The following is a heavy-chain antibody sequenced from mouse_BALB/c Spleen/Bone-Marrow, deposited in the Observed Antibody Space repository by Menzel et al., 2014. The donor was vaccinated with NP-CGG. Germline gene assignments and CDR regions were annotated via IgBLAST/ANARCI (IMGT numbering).Heavy chain of an antibody. CDR1: GFTFSSYA. D-gene: IGHD2-4*01. CDR3: ARHDYAY. V-gene: IGHV5-9-3*01. J-gene: IGHJ3*01. CDR2: ISSGGSYT. Sequence: EVKLMESGGGLVKPGGSLKLSCAASGFTFSSYAMSWVRQTPESRLEWVATISSGGSYTYYPDSVKGRFTISRDNAKNTLYLQMSSLRSEDTAMYYCARHDYAYWGQGTLVTVSA.